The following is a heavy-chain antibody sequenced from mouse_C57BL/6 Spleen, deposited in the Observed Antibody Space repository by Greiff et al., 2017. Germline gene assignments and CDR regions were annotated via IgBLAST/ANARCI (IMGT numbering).Heavy chain of an antibody. J-gene: IGHJ4*01. CDR1: GYAFSSSW. CDR2: IYPGDGDT. CDR3: ERAGDIGDYYAMDY. V-gene: IGHV1-82*01. Sequence: VQLQQSGPELVKPGASVKISCKASGYAFSSSWMNWVKQRPGKGLEWIGRIYPGDGDTNYNGKFKGKATLTADKASSTAYMQLSSLTSEDSAVYFCERAGDIGDYYAMDYWGQGTSVTVSS.